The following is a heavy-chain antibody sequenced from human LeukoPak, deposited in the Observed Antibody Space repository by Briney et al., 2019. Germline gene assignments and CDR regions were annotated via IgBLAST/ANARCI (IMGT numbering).Heavy chain of an antibody. Sequence: GGSLRLSCAASGFTFSSFSMNWVRQAPGKGLEWVSSIYSTTTYIYYADSVKGRFTISRDNAENSLYLQMNSLRAEDTAVYYCAKGGYQYYFDYWGQGTLVTVSS. D-gene: IGHD5-12*01. CDR3: AKGGYQYYFDY. CDR2: IYSTTTYI. J-gene: IGHJ4*02. CDR1: GFTFSSFS. V-gene: IGHV3-21*01.